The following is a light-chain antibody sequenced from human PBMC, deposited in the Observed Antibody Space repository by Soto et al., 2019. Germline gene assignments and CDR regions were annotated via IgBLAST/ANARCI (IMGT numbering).Light chain of an antibody. CDR2: GVT. CDR3: SSVTSSRSYV. J-gene: IGLJ1*01. CDR1: HNDIGTYDY. Sequence: QSALTQPTSVSGSPGQSISISCTGNHNDIGTYDYVSWYQQHPGRAPRLLIHGVTTRASGISDRFSASKSGLTASLTISGLQPEDEADYYCSSVTSSRSYVFGPGTKLTVL. V-gene: IGLV2-14*03.